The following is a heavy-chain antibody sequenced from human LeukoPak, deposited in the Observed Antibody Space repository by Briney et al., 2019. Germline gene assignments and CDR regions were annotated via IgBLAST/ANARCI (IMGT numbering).Heavy chain of an antibody. CDR3: ARGYYGDSTPFDY. D-gene: IGHD4-17*01. CDR1: GGSISSYY. Sequence: SETLSLTCTVYGGSISSYYWSWIRQPPGKGLEWIGYIYYSGSTNYNPSLKSRVTISVDTSKNQSSLKLSSVTAADTAVYYCARGYYGDSTPFDYWGQGTLVTVSS. J-gene: IGHJ4*02. V-gene: IGHV4-59*01. CDR2: IYYSGST.